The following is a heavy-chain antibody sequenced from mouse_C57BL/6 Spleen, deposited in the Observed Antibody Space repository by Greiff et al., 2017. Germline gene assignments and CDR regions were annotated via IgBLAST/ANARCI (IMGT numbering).Heavy chain of an antibody. D-gene: IGHD1-1*01. V-gene: IGHV1-64*01. J-gene: IGHJ1*03. CDR3: ARFYGSSYWYFDV. CDR1: GYTFTSYW. Sequence: QVQLQQPGAELVKPGASVKLSCKASGYTFTSYWMHWVKQRPGQGLAWIGMIHPNSGSTNYNEKFKSKATLTVDKSSSPAYMQLSSLTSEDSAVYYCARFYGSSYWYFDVWGTGTTVTVSS. CDR2: IHPNSGST.